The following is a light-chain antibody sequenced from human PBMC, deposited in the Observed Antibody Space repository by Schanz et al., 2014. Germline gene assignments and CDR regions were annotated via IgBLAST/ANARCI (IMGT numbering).Light chain of an antibody. J-gene: IGLJ2*01. Sequence: QSALTQPASVSGSPGQSITISCTGTSRDVGSYNFVSWYQQHPGKAPKLMIYDVSKRPSGVPDRFSGSKSGNTASLTISGLQAEDEADYYCSAYTSSSTLVFGGGTKLTVL. CDR1: SRDVGSYNF. V-gene: IGLV2-14*03. CDR2: DVS. CDR3: SAYTSSSTLV.